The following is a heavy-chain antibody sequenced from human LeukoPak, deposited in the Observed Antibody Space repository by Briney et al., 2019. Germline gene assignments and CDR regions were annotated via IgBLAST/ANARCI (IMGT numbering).Heavy chain of an antibody. CDR1: EFTFNTYT. J-gene: IGHJ4*02. Sequence: GGSLRLSCAASEFTFNTYTMYWVRQAPGKGLEWVSGISNSGGSTYYADSVKGRFTISRDNAKNSLYLQMNSLRAEDTAVYYCARDLYRIVVVPHYFDYWGQGTLVTVSS. CDR3: ARDLYRIVVVPHYFDY. D-gene: IGHD3-22*01. V-gene: IGHV3-21*01. CDR2: ISNSGGST.